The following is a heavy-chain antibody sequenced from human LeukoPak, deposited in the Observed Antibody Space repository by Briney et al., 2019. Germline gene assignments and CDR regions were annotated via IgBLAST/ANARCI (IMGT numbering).Heavy chain of an antibody. D-gene: IGHD5-18*01. CDR1: GGSFSGYY. J-gene: IGHJ6*03. V-gene: IGHV4-34*01. CDR2: INHSGST. CDR3: ARAYVDTAMVLHVGATVDYYYYMDV. Sequence: SETLSLTCAVYGGSFSGYYWSWIRQPPGKGLEWIGEINHSGSTNYSPSLKSRVTISVDTSKNQFSLKLSSVTAADTAVYYCARAYVDTAMVLHVGATVDYYYYMDVWGKGTTVTVSS.